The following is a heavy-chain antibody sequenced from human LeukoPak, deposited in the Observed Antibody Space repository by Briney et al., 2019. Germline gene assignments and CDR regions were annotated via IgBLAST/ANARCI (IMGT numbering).Heavy chain of an antibody. CDR1: GGSISSYY. Sequence: SETLSLTCTVSGGSISSYYWSWIRQPPGKGLEWIGYIYYSGSTNYNPSLKSRVTISVDTSKNQFSLKLSSVTAADTAVYYCARRAADDYGPHDAFDTWGQGTMVTVSS. CDR2: IYYSGST. D-gene: IGHD4-17*01. J-gene: IGHJ3*02. V-gene: IGHV4-59*08. CDR3: ARRAADDYGPHDAFDT.